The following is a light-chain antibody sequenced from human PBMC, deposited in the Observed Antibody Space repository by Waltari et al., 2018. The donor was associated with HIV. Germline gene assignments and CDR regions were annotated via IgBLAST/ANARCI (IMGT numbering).Light chain of an antibody. V-gene: IGKV1-9*01. CDR2: AAS. Sequence: DIQLTQAPSFLSASVADRVTITCRASQGVSSSLAWYHQKPGKAPKLLIYAASKLQSGVPSRCSGRGSGTECTTTVSSLQPEDVASYSCQQLNSFPLTFGGGTKVESK. CDR1: QGVSSS. CDR3: QQLNSFPLT. J-gene: IGKJ4*01.